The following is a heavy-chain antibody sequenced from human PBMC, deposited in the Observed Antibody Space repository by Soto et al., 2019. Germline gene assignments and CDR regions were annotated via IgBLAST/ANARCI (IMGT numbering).Heavy chain of an antibody. J-gene: IGHJ4*02. Sequence: PSETLSLTCTVSGGSISSFYWSWVRQTPGKGLEWIGYISYSGSTNYSPSLNSRVTISVDTSKKQFSLKLTSVTTADTAVYYCTRRQGSYLDQWGQGTLVTVSS. V-gene: IGHV4-59*01. CDR1: GGSISSFY. CDR3: TRRQGSYLDQ. D-gene: IGHD2-15*01. CDR2: ISYSGST.